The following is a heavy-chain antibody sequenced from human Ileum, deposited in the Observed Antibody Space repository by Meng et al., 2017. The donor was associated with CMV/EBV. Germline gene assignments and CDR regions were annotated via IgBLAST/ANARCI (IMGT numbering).Heavy chain of an antibody. CDR3: ARDPYIEGDY. CDR1: GYTFTGYH. D-gene: IGHD5-18*01. J-gene: IGHJ4*02. CDR2: IIPNSGGT. V-gene: IGHV1-2*06. Sequence: QVQLVQSGAEVKKPGASVKVSCKASGYTFTGYHMHWVRQAPGQGLEWMGRIIPNSGGTNYAQKFQGRVTMTRDTSISTAYMELNSLTSDDTAVYYCARDPYIEGDYWGQGTLVTVSS.